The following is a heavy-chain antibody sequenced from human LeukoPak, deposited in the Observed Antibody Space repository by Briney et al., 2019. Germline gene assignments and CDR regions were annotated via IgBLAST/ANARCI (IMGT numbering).Heavy chain of an antibody. CDR2: INPNSGGT. D-gene: IGHD1-1*01. CDR3: ARGKYPDNDDYMDV. Sequence: ASVKVSCKASGYTFTSYAMNWVRQAPGQGLEWMGWINPNSGGTNYAQKFQGRVTMTRDTSISTAYMELSRLRSDDTAVYYCARGKYPDNDDYMDVWGKGTTVIVSS. J-gene: IGHJ6*03. CDR1: GYTFTSYA. V-gene: IGHV1-2*02.